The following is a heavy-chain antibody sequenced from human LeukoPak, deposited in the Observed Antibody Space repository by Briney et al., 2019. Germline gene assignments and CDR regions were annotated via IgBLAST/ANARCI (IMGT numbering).Heavy chain of an antibody. D-gene: IGHD3-22*01. V-gene: IGHV3-11*06. CDR3: ARVRGDSSGLARWDY. Sequence: VKGRFTISRGNAKNSLYLRMNSLRAEDTAVYYCARVRGDSSGLARWDYWGQGTLVTVSS. J-gene: IGHJ4*02.